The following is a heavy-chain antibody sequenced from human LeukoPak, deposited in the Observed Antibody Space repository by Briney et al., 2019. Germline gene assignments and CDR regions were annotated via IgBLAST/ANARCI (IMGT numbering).Heavy chain of an antibody. Sequence: GGSLRLSCAASGFTFSSYGMHWVRQAPGKGLEWVAVISYDGSNKYYADSVKGRFTISRDNSKNTLYLQMNSLRAEDTAVYYCARDQQQWLTGDFDYWGQGTLATVSS. CDR3: ARDQQQWLTGDFDY. D-gene: IGHD6-19*01. V-gene: IGHV3-30*03. CDR1: GFTFSSYG. J-gene: IGHJ4*02. CDR2: ISYDGSNK.